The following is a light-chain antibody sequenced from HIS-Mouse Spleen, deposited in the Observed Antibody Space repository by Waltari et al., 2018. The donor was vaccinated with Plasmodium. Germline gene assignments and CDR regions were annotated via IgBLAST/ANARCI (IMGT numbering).Light chain of an antibody. V-gene: IGLV5-45*02. CDR3: MIWHSSAWV. J-gene: IGLJ3*02. CDR2: YKSDSDK. Sequence: QAVLTQPSSLSASPGASASLTCTLRSGINVGTYRIYWYQQKPGIPPQYLLRYKSDSDKQQGFGVPSRCSGSKDASANAGILLISGLQSEDEADYYCMIWHSSAWVFGGGTKLTVL. CDR1: SGINVGTYR.